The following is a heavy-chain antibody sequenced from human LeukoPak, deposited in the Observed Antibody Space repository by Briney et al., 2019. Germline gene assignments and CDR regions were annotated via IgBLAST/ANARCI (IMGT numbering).Heavy chain of an antibody. V-gene: IGHV3-30*02. CDR3: ARDTRDSSGDFDY. Sequence: PGGSLRLSCAASGFTFSSYAMSWVRQAPGKGLEWVAFIRYDGSKKYYADSVKGRFTISRDNSKNTLFLQMNSLRAEDTAVYYCARDTRDSSGDFDYWGQGTLVTVSS. CDR1: GFTFSSYA. CDR2: IRYDGSKK. J-gene: IGHJ4*02. D-gene: IGHD3-22*01.